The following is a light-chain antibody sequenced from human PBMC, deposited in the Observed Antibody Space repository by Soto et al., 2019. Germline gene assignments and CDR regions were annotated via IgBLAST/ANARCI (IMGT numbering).Light chain of an antibody. Sequence: SVLPQPPSSSGTPGRRVTISCSGSSSNIGSNTVNWYQQLPGTAPKLLIYSNNQRPSGVPDRFSGSKSGTSASLAISGLQSEDEADYYCAAWDDSLNVLYVFGTGTKVTVL. CDR2: SNN. CDR3: AAWDDSLNVLYV. V-gene: IGLV1-44*01. CDR1: SSNIGSNT. J-gene: IGLJ1*01.